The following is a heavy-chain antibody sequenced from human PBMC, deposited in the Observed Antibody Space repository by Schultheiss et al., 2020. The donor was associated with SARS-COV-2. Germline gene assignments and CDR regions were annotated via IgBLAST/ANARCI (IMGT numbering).Heavy chain of an antibody. CDR2: ISSSSSYI. Sequence: GESLKISCAASGFTFSSYSMNWVRQAPGKGLEWVSSISSSSSYIYYADSVKGRFTISRDNAKNSLYLQMNSLRAEDTAVYYCARDLTVRGGDNWFDPWGQGTLVTVSS. CDR1: GFTFSSYS. D-gene: IGHD3-10*01. V-gene: IGHV3-21*01. J-gene: IGHJ5*02. CDR3: ARDLTVRGGDNWFDP.